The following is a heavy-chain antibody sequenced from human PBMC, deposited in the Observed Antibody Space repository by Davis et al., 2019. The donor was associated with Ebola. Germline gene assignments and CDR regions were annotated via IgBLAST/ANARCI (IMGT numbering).Heavy chain of an antibody. CDR3: ARVATYYDFWSGLDY. CDR1: GYTFTSYA. J-gene: IGHJ4*02. V-gene: IGHV3-30-3*01. D-gene: IGHD3-3*01. Sequence: SCKASGYTFTSYAMHWVRQAPGKGLEWVAVISYDGSNKYYADSVKGRFTISRDNSKNTLYLQMNSLRAEDTAVYYCARVATYYDFWSGLDYWGQGTLVTVSS. CDR2: ISYDGSNK.